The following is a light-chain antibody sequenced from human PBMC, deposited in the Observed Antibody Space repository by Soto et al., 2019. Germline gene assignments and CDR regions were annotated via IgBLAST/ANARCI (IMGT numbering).Light chain of an antibody. CDR2: AAS. CDR3: QQLNSYPLT. V-gene: IGKV1-9*01. CDR1: QGISSY. J-gene: IGKJ4*01. Sequence: IQLTKSPSSLSASVGDRVTITCRASQGISSYLACYQQKPGKAPKLLIYAASTLQSGVPSRFSGSGSGTDFTLTISSLQPEDFATYYCQQLNSYPLTFGGGTKVDI.